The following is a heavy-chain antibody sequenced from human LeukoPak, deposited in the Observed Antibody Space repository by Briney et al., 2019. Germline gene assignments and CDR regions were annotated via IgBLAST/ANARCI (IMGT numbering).Heavy chain of an antibody. CDR1: GFTFSSYG. J-gene: IGHJ4*02. CDR3: AREGAARLDY. V-gene: IGHV3-30*03. Sequence: GRFLRLSCAASGFTFSSYGMHWVRQAPGKGLEWVALISNDGSNKYYADSVKGRFTISRDNAKNSLSLQMNSLRAEDTAVYYCAREGAARLDYWGQGTLVTVSS. D-gene: IGHD6-6*01. CDR2: ISNDGSNK.